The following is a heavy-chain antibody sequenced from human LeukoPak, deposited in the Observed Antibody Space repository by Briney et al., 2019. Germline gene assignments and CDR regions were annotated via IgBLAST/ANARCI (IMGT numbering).Heavy chain of an antibody. J-gene: IGHJ4*02. CDR2: ISAYNGNT. CDR3: ARVGYDSSAEFSGFDY. D-gene: IGHD3-22*01. V-gene: IGHV1-18*04. Sequence: GASVKVSCKASGYTFTGYYMHWVRQAPGQGLEWMGWISAYNGNTNYAQKLQGRVTMTTDTSTSTAYMELRSLRSDDTAVYYCARVGYDSSAEFSGFDYWGQGTLVTVSS. CDR1: GYTFTGYY.